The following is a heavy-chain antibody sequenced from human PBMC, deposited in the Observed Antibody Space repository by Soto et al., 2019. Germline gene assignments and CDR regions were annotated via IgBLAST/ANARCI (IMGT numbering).Heavy chain of an antibody. Sequence: ASVKVSCKASGYTFTSYGISWVRQAPGQGLEWMGWIVVGSGNTNYAQKFQERVTITRDMSTSTAYMELSSLRSEDTAVYYCAADYYDSSGYYDFDYWGQGTLVTVSS. CDR2: IVVGSGNT. J-gene: IGHJ4*02. CDR3: AADYYDSSGYYDFDY. V-gene: IGHV1-58*02. CDR1: GYTFTSYG. D-gene: IGHD3-22*01.